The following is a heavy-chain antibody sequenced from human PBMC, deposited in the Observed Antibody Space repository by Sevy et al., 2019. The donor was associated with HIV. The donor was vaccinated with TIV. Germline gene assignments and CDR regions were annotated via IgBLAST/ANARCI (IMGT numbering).Heavy chain of an antibody. D-gene: IGHD6-19*01. Sequence: GGSLRLSCAASGFTFSSYWMHWVRQAPGKGLVWVSRINSDGSSTSYADPVKGRFTISRDNAKNTLYLQMNSLRAEDTAVYYCAREGGSGLGSLDAFDIWGQGTMVTVSS. CDR1: GFTFSSYW. CDR2: INSDGSST. V-gene: IGHV3-74*01. J-gene: IGHJ3*02. CDR3: AREGGSGLGSLDAFDI.